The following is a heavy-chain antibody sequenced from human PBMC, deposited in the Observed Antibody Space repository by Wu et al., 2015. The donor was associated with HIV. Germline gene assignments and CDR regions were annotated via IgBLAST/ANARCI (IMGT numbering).Heavy chain of an antibody. CDR1: GYTFTDYY. CDR2: INPKSGDT. D-gene: IGHD5-12*01. V-gene: IGHV1-2*02. CDR3: ARSHKWLRLRYEGNFDY. Sequence: QVQLVQSGAEVKKPGASLRVSCKASGYTFTDYYIHWVRQAPGQGLEWMGWINPKSGDTISAQKFQGRVTMTRDTSINTTYMEVNKLRSDDTAVYYCARSHKWLRLRYEGNFDYWGQGTLVTVSS. J-gene: IGHJ4*02.